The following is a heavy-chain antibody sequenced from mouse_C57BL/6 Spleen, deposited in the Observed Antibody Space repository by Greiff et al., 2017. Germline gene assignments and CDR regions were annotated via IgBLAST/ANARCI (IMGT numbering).Heavy chain of an antibody. CDR1: GYTFTSSW. V-gene: IGHV1-74*01. CDR3: AIEPYGRGYYYAMDY. CDR2: IHPSASDT. J-gene: IGHJ4*01. Sequence: QVQLQQPGAALVTPGASVTVSCTASGYTFTSSWLPWVKQRPGPGLEWIGRIHPSASDTHYTQKFKGKATLTVDKSSSTAYMQLSSLTSEDSAVYYCAIEPYGRGYYYAMDYWGQGTSVTVSS. D-gene: IGHD2-1*01.